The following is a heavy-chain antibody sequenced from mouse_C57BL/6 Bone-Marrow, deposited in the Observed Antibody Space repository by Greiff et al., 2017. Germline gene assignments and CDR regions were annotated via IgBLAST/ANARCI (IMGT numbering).Heavy chain of an antibody. D-gene: IGHD2-4*01. V-gene: IGHV1-50*01. CDR1: GYTFTSYW. Sequence: VQLQQPGAELVKPGASVKLSCKASGYTFTSYWMQWVKQRPGQGLEWIGEIDPSDSYTNYNQKFKGKATLTVDTSSSTAYMQLISLTSEDSAVYYCVIYYDYDSWGQGTTLTVSS. CDR2: IDPSDSYT. CDR3: VIYYDYDS. J-gene: IGHJ2*01.